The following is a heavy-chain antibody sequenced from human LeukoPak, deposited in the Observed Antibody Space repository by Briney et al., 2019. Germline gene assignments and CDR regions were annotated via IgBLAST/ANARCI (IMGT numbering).Heavy chain of an antibody. CDR3: ARGGDSAFDI. J-gene: IGHJ3*02. V-gene: IGHV3-21*01. CDR2: ISSSSSYI. CDR1: GFTFSSYS. D-gene: IGHD2-21*02. Sequence: GGSLRLSCAASGFTFSSYSMNWVRQAPGKRLEWVSSISSSSSYIYYADSVKGRFTISRDNAKNSLYLQMNSLRAEDTAVYYCARGGDSAFDIWGQGTMVTVSS.